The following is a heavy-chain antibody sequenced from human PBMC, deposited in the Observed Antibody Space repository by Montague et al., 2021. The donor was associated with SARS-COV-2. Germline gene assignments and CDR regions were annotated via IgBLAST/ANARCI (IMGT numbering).Heavy chain of an antibody. Sequence: SEILSLTCAVYGGSFHIFSWGWIRQSPGKGLEWIGEVDHSGNTKYNPSLKSRVTISVDTSKNQFSLNLTSVTAADTAIYYCARGTRAVQITPGFRYWGQGTQVAVSS. CDR2: VDHSGNT. V-gene: IGHV4-34*01. J-gene: IGHJ4*02. CDR1: GGSFHIFS. D-gene: IGHD5-24*01. CDR3: ARGTRAVQITPGFRY.